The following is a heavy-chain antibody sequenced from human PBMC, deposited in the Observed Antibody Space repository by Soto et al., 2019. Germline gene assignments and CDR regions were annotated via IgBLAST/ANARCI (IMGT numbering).Heavy chain of an antibody. Sequence: SETLSLTCTVSGGSISSYYWSWIRQPPGKGLEWIGYIYYSRSTNYNPSLKSRVTISVDTSKNQFSLKLSSVTAADTAVYYCARTQGSGPNWYFDLWGRGTLVTVS. J-gene: IGHJ2*01. CDR1: GGSISSYY. V-gene: IGHV4-59*08. CDR2: IYYSRST. CDR3: ARTQGSGPNWYFDL.